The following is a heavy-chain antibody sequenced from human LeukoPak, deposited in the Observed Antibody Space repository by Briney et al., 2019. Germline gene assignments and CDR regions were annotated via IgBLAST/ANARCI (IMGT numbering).Heavy chain of an antibody. V-gene: IGHV4-59*13. J-gene: IGHJ3*02. D-gene: IGHD2/OR15-2a*01. CDR1: GGSIHNYF. CDR2: IYSTGSI. Sequence: PSETLSLTCTVSGGSIHNYFWNWFRQSPGKGLEWIAHIYSTGSIEYNPSLRSRVTLSVDTSKNQFSLKLSSMTAADTAVYYCARGTASHYYNSAGTKYKWGDSSDIWGQGTKVTVSS. CDR3: ARGTASHYYNSAGTKYKWGDSSDI.